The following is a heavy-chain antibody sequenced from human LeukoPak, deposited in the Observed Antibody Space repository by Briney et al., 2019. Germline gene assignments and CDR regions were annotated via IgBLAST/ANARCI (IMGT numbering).Heavy chain of an antibody. Sequence: SVKVSCKASVGTFSSYAISWVRQAPGPRLEWMGGIIPIFGTANYAQKFHGRVTITADESTSTAYMELSSLRSEDTAVYYCARDRNDFWSGSRFYYWGEGTLVTVSS. V-gene: IGHV1-69*13. CDR1: VGTFSSYA. CDR2: IIPIFGTA. D-gene: IGHD3-3*01. CDR3: ARDRNDFWSGSRFYY. J-gene: IGHJ4*02.